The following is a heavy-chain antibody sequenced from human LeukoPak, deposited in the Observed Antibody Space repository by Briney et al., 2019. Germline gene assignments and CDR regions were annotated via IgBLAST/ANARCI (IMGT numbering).Heavy chain of an antibody. V-gene: IGHV3-30*18. D-gene: IGHD3-22*01. CDR1: EFTFSSYG. CDR3: AKDSLDAYYYDSSGYPGGY. J-gene: IGHJ4*02. CDR2: ISYDGSNK. Sequence: GGSLRLSCAASEFTFSSYGMHWVRQAPGKGLEWVAVISYDGSNKYYADSVKGRFTISRDNSKNTLYLQMNSLRAEDTAVYCCAKDSLDAYYYDSSGYPGGYWGQGTLVTVSS.